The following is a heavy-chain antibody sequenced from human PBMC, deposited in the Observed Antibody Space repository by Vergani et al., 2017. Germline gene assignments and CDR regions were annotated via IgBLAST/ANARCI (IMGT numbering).Heavy chain of an antibody. CDR3: TTDPRYCGDGSCYWLRDHHYYGMDV. Sequence: EVQLVESGGGIVKPGGSLRLSCVASGFSFRNAWMNWVRRTPGKGLEWVGRIKSTFDRGTTDYAAAVKGRFTISRDDSKNTLFVQMNCLKTEDIGVYYCTTDPRYCGDGSCYWLRDHHYYGMDVWGQGTTVTVSS. V-gene: IGHV3-15*07. CDR1: GFSFRNAW. J-gene: IGHJ6*02. CDR2: IKSTFDRGTT. D-gene: IGHD2-21*01.